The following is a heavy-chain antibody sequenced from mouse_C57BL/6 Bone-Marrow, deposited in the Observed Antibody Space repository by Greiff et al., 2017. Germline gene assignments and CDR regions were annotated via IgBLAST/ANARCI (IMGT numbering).Heavy chain of an antibody. V-gene: IGHV14-4*01. D-gene: IGHD2-2*01. CDR1: GFNIKDDY. J-gene: IGHJ1*03. Sequence: VQLKESGAELVRPGASVKLSCTASGFNIKDDYMHWVKQRPEQGLEWIGWIDPENGDTEYASKFQGKATITADTSSNTAYLQLSSLTSEDTAFYYCTTWGYYWYFDVWGTGTTVTVSS. CDR2: IDPENGDT. CDR3: TTWGYYWYFDV.